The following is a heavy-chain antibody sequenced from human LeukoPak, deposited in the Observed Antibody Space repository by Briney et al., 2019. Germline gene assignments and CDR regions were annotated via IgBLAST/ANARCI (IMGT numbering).Heavy chain of an antibody. CDR1: GFTLSSYW. V-gene: IGHV3-74*01. D-gene: IGHD2-15*01. J-gene: IGHJ3*02. Sequence: GGSLRLSCAASGFTLSSYWMHWVRQAPGKGLVWVSRINSDGSSTSYADSVKGRFTISRDNAKNTLYLQMNSLRAEDTAVYYCARQGWSDAFDIWGLGTMVTVSS. CDR2: INSDGSST. CDR3: ARQGWSDAFDI.